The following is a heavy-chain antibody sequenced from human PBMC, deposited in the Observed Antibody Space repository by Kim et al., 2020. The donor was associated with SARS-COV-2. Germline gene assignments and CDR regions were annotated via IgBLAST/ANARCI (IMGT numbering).Heavy chain of an antibody. CDR3: ASGYCSGGSCYSYYYYYGMDV. V-gene: IGHV4-39*07. J-gene: IGHJ6*02. CDR2: IYYSGST. D-gene: IGHD2-15*01. CDR1: GGSISSSSYY. Sequence: SETLSLTCTVSGGSISSSSYYWGWIRQPPGKGLEWIGSIYYSGSTYYNPSLKSRVTISVDTSKNQFSLKLSSVTAADTAVYYCASGYCSGGSCYSYYYYYGMDVWGQGTTVTVSS.